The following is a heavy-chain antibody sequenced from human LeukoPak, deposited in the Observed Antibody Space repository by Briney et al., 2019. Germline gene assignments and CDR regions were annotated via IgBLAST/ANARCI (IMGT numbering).Heavy chain of an antibody. D-gene: IGHD3-22*01. CDR1: GFTFSSYG. CDR3: AKDRSYYDSSGCDY. CDR2: ISYDGSNK. V-gene: IGHV3-30*18. J-gene: IGHJ4*02. Sequence: GGSLRLSCAASGFTFSSYGMHWVRQAPGKGLEWVAVISYDGSNKYYADSVKGRFTISRDNSKNTLYLQMNSLRAEDTAVYYCAKDRSYYDSSGCDYWGQGTLVTVSS.